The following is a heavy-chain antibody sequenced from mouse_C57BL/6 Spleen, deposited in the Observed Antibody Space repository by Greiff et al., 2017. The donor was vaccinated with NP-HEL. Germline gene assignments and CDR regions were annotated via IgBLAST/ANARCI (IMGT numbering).Heavy chain of an antibody. Sequence: VKLQESGPELVKPGASVKISCKASGYAFSSSWMNWVKQRPGKGLEWIGRIYPGDGDTNYNGKFKGKATLTADKSSSTAYMQLSSLTSEDSAVYFCAREDDGYYGGYFDYWGQGTTLTVSS. CDR2: IYPGDGDT. D-gene: IGHD2-3*01. CDR1: GYAFSSSW. CDR3: AREDDGYYGGYFDY. J-gene: IGHJ2*01. V-gene: IGHV1-82*01.